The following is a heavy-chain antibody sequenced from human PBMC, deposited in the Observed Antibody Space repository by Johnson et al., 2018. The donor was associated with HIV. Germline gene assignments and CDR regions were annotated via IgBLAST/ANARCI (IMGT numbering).Heavy chain of an antibody. Sequence: VQLVESGGGLIQPGGSLRLSCAASGFTVSSNYMSWVRQAPGKGLEWVSVIYSGGSTYYADSVKGRFTISRDNSKNSLYLQMNSLKTEDTAVYYCTTDQQLAPTRYNDAFGIWGQGTMVTVSS. D-gene: IGHD6-13*01. V-gene: IGHV3-53*01. J-gene: IGHJ3*02. CDR2: IYSGGST. CDR1: GFTVSSNY. CDR3: TTDQQLAPTRYNDAFGI.